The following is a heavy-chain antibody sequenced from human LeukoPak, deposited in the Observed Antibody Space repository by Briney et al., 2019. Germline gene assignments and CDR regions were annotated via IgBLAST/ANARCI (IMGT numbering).Heavy chain of an antibody. J-gene: IGHJ4*02. CDR3: ARAVAYYYGSGSLY. CDR1: GFTFSSDW. CDR2: INSDGSST. V-gene: IGHV3-74*01. Sequence: PGGSLRLSGASSGFTFSSDWMHGVRQARGKVLVLFSRINSDGSSTSYAYSVKGLFTISRDNAKNTLYLQMNSLRAEDTAVYYCARAVAYYYGSGSLYWGQGTLVTVSS. D-gene: IGHD3-10*01.